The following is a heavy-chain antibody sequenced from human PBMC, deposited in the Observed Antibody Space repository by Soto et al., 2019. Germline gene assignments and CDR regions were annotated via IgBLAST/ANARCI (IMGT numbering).Heavy chain of an antibody. V-gene: IGHV1-18*01. D-gene: IGHD3-16*01. CDR3: ARDRVMITFGSWGAFDI. CDR2: ISAYNGNT. Sequence: GASVKVSCKASGYTFTSYGISWVRQAPGQGLEWMGWISAYNGNTNYAQKLQGRVTMTTDTSTSTAYMELRSLRSDDTAVYYCARDRVMITFGSWGAFDIWGQGTMVTVSS. J-gene: IGHJ3*02. CDR1: GYTFTSYG.